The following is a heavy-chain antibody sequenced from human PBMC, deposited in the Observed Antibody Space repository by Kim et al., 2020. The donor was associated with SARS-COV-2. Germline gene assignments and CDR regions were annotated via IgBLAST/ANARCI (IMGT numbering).Heavy chain of an antibody. J-gene: IGHJ5*02. Sequence: SETLSLTCTVSGGSTSSGGYYWSWIRQHPGKGLEWIGYIYYSGSTYYNPSLKSRVTISVDTSKNQFSLKLSSVTAADTAVYYCARAPGQWLAGGDYWFDPWGQGTLVTVSS. CDR1: GGSTSSGGYY. CDR3: ARAPGQWLAGGDYWFDP. V-gene: IGHV4-31*03. CDR2: IYYSGST. D-gene: IGHD6-19*01.